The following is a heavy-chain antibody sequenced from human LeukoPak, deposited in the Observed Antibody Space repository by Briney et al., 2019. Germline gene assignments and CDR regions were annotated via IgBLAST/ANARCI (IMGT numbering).Heavy chain of an antibody. CDR2: IRQDGSEK. V-gene: IGHV3-7*01. CDR1: GFSFSSYW. CDR3: ARGGTGGYDILTGYYPTFFDY. Sequence: GGSLRLSCAASGFSFSSYWMSWVRQAPGKGLEWVANIRQDGSEKYYVDSVKGRFTISRDNAKNSLYLQMNSLRAEDMAVYSCARGGTGGYDILTGYYPTFFDYWGRGTLVTVSS. J-gene: IGHJ4*02. D-gene: IGHD3-9*01.